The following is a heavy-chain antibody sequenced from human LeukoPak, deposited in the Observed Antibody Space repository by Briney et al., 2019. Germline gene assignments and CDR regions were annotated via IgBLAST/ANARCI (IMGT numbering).Heavy chain of an antibody. J-gene: IGHJ6*02. CDR2: FYAGGHT. CDR3: ARDILLWFGEYYGMDV. D-gene: IGHD3-10*01. CDR1: GFTVSAYS. Sequence: AGSLRLSCAASGFTVSAYSLSWVPQAPGKGLECVSVFYAGGHTHYPDSVKGRFTVSRDNAKNTLYLQMNSLRAEDTAVYYCARDILLWFGEYYGMDVWGQGTTVTVSS. V-gene: IGHV3-53*01.